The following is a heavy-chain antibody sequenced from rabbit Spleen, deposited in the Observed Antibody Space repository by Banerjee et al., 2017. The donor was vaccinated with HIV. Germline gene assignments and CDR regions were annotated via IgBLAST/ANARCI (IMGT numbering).Heavy chain of an antibody. V-gene: IGHV1S40*01. CDR1: GFDFSSGYD. CDR2: IYTAGGST. Sequence: QQLVESGGGLVQPGASLTLTCKASGFDFSSGYDMCWVRQAPGKGLEWIGCIYTAGGSTWYASWTSGRFTISKTSSTTVTLQMTSLTAADTATYFCARDLVPGDAGYGSNGLYLWGPGTLVTVS. D-gene: IGHD7-1*01. J-gene: IGHJ6*01. CDR3: ARDLVPGDAGYGSNGLYL.